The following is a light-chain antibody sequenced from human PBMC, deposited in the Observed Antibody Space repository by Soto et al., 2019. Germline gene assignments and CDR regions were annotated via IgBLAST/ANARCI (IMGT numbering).Light chain of an antibody. CDR2: EVN. Sequence: QSALTQPASVSGSPGQSITISCSGTTSDVGGYDVVSWYQQHPGKAPKLMIFEVNQLPSVVSDRFSGSKSGSTASLTISGLQAEDEADYYCSSYKSATTRIFGTGTRSPS. CDR1: TSDVGGYDV. V-gene: IGLV2-14*02. J-gene: IGLJ1*01. CDR3: SSYKSATTRI.